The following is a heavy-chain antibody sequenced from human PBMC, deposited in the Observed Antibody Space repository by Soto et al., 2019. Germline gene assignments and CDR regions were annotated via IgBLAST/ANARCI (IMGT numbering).Heavy chain of an antibody. V-gene: IGHV3-23*01. CDR3: VREGRGSFDF. CDR1: GFIFTNYA. J-gene: IGHJ3*01. D-gene: IGHD5-12*01. CDR2: IGGRGNSA. Sequence: PGGSLRLSSAASGFIFTNYAMNWVRQAPGKGLEWVSVIGGRGNSAYYADSVPGRFTISRDNSKNTLSLQMSSLTADDTAIYYCVREGRGSFDFWGRGTMVTVSS.